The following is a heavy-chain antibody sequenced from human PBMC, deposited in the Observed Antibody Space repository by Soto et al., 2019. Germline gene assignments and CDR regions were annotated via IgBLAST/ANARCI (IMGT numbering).Heavy chain of an antibody. J-gene: IGHJ5*02. CDR2: IYYGEKT. V-gene: IGHV4-59*01. Sequence: SETLSLTCTVSGASFTSYYWSWIRQPPGKGLEWIGYIYYGEKTNYNPSLKNRVTISRDTSKNQVFLRLTSVTAADTAVYYCARRRTERHNWFDPWGQGTLVTVSS. CDR1: GASFTSYY. CDR3: ARRRTERHNWFDP. D-gene: IGHD1-1*01.